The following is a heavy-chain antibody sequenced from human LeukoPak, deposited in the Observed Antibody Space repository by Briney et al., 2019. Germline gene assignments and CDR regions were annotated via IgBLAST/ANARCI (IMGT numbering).Heavy chain of an antibody. CDR2: IIPIFGTA. V-gene: IGHV1-69*05. CDR1: GGTFSSYV. CDR3: ARELHPNNFDY. J-gene: IGHJ4*02. D-gene: IGHD2-15*01. Sequence: GASVKVSCKASGGTFSSYVISWVGEAPGQGGEWMGGIIPIFGTANYAQKFQGRVTITTDESTSTSYMELRSLRSEDTAVYYCARELHPNNFDYWGQGTLV.